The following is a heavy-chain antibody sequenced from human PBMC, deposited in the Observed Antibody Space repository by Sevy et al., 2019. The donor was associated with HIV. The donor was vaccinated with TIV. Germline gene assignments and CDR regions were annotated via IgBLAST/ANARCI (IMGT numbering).Heavy chain of an antibody. J-gene: IGHJ4*02. CDR1: GYSISSGYY. CDR2: IYHTGTT. D-gene: IGHD1-26*01. Sequence: SETLSLTCAVSGYSISSGYYWGWIRQPPGKGLEWIGNIYHTGTTYYNPSLKSRVTLSVDTSKNQFSLRLSSVTAADTAVYYCAREVGATWDYWRQGTLVTVSS. V-gene: IGHV4-38-2*02. CDR3: AREVGATWDY.